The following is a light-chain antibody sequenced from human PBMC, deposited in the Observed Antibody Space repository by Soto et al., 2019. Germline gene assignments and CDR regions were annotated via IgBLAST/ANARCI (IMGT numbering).Light chain of an antibody. CDR1: RRDVGGYNY. CDR2: AVP. J-gene: IGLJ1*01. CDR3: SSYTSSSTL. Sequence: VLTQPASTSGSHEMSITIHSPGPRRDVGGYNYVAGYQQHRSKAPKLMIYAVPHRPSAVSSRFSGSKSGNPASLTISGLQAEDEADYYCSSYTSSSTLFGTGTKVTVL. V-gene: IGLV2-14*01.